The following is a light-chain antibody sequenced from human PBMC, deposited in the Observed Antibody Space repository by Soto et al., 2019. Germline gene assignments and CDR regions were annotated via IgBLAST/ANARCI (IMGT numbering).Light chain of an antibody. V-gene: IGLV1-47*01. CDR1: SSNIGSYY. Sequence: QSVLTKPPSASGTPGQRVTISCSGSSSNIGSYYVYWYQQLPGTAPKLLIYRNDQRPSGVPDRFSGSKSGTSASLAISGLRSEDEADYYCAAWDDSLRVVFGGGTKVTVL. J-gene: IGLJ2*01. CDR2: RND. CDR3: AAWDDSLRVV.